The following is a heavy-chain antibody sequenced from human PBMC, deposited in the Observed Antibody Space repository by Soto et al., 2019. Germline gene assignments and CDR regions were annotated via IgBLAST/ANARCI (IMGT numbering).Heavy chain of an antibody. CDR1: GFTFSSYA. CDR2: ISGSGGST. Sequence: GGSLRLSCAASGFTFSSYAMSWVRQAPGKGLEWVSAISGSGGSTYYADSVKGRFTISRDNSKNTLYLQMNSLRAEDTAVYYYAKNISYFDQFDYWGQGTLVTVSS. CDR3: AKNISYFDQFDY. V-gene: IGHV3-23*01. J-gene: IGHJ4*02. D-gene: IGHD3-9*01.